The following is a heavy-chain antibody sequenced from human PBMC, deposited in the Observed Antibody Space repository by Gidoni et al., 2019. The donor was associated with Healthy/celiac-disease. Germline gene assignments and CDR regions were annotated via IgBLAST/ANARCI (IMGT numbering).Heavy chain of an antibody. Sequence: EVQLVESGGGLVQPGGSLRLSCAASGFTFSSYSRNWVRQAPGKGLEWVSYISSSSSTIYYADSVKGRFTISRDNAKNSLYLQMNSLRAEDTAVYYCASYVGRDILTGLDYWGQGTLVTVSS. CDR1: GFTFSSYS. D-gene: IGHD3-9*01. V-gene: IGHV3-48*01. J-gene: IGHJ4*02. CDR3: ASYVGRDILTGLDY. CDR2: ISSSSSTI.